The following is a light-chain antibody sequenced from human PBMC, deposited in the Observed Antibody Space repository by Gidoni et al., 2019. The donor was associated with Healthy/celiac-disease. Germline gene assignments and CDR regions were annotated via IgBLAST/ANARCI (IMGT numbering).Light chain of an antibody. V-gene: IGKV1-27*01. CDR3: QKYNSAPQT. CDR2: AAS. CDR1: QGISNY. Sequence: DIQMTQYPSSLSASVGDRVTITCRGSQGISNYLAWYQQKPGKVPKLLIYAASTLQSGVPSRFSGSGSGTDFTLTISSLQPEDVATYYCQKYNSAPQTFXQXTKVEIK. J-gene: IGKJ1*01.